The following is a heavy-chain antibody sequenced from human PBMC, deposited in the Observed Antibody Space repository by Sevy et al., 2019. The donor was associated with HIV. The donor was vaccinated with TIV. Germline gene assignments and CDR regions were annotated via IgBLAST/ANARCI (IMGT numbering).Heavy chain of an antibody. D-gene: IGHD6-6*01. CDR1: GFTFSSYA. Sequence: GGSLRLSCAASGFTFSSYAMSWVHQAPGKGLEWVSAISGSGGSTYYADSVKGRFTISRDNSKNTLYLQMNSLRAEDTAVYYCAKFVPIIAARPGYFDYWGQGTLVTVSS. V-gene: IGHV3-23*01. J-gene: IGHJ4*02. CDR3: AKFVPIIAARPGYFDY. CDR2: ISGSGGST.